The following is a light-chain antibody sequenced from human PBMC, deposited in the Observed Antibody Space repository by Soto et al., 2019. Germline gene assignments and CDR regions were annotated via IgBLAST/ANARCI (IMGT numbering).Light chain of an antibody. CDR3: QQYYSTPFT. CDR2: WAS. V-gene: IGKV4-1*01. J-gene: IGKJ3*01. Sequence: DIVMTQSPDSLAVSLGERATINCKSSQSVLYSSNNKNYLAWYQQKPGQPPKLLIYWASTRESGVPDRFSGSGSGTDFTLTISSSQAEYVAVYHCQQYYSTPFTFGPGTKVEIK. CDR1: QSVLYSSNNKNY.